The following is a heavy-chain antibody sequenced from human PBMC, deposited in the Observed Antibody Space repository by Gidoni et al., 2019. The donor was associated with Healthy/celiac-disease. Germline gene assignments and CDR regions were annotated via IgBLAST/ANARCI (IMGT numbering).Heavy chain of an antibody. D-gene: IGHD5-18*01. J-gene: IGHJ5*02. CDR1: GGSISSSSYY. CDR3: ARQGGYSYGYLSWWFDP. V-gene: IGHV4-39*01. Sequence: QLQLQESGPGLVKPSETLSLTCTVPGGSISSSSYYWGWIRQPPGKGLEWIGSIYYSGSTYYNPSLKSRVTISVDTSKNQFSLKLSSVTAADTAVYYCARQGGYSYGYLSWWFDPWGQGTLVTVSS. CDR2: IYYSGST.